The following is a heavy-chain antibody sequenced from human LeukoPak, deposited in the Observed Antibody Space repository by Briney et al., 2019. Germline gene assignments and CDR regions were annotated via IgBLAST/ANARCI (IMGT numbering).Heavy chain of an antibody. Sequence: GGSLRLSCAASGFIFTTYWMSWVRQAPGKGLEWVANINQDGTEKYYVDSVKGRFTISRDNAKNSLYLQMNSLRVEDTAVYYCASTMGYSSGLNWFDPWGQGTLVTVSS. CDR2: INQDGTEK. V-gene: IGHV3-7*01. D-gene: IGHD6-19*01. CDR1: GFIFTTYW. J-gene: IGHJ5*02. CDR3: ASTMGYSSGLNWFDP.